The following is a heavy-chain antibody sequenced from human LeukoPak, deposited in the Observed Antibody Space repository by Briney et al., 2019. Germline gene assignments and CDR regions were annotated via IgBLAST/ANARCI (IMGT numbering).Heavy chain of an antibody. Sequence: GGSLRLSCEVSGFTVSSNFMSWVRQAPGKGLEWVSAIYSGGGTYYADSVKGRFTISRDSSKNTLYFEMNSLRAEDTAVYYCARGQSSSWYTNWFDPWGQGTLVTVSS. J-gene: IGHJ5*02. D-gene: IGHD6-13*01. CDR1: GFTVSSNF. V-gene: IGHV3-53*01. CDR2: IYSGGGT. CDR3: ARGQSSSWYTNWFDP.